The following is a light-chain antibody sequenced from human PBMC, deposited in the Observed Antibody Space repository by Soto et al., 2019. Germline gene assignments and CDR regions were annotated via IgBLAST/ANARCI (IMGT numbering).Light chain of an antibody. V-gene: IGKV1-5*03. J-gene: IGKJ1*01. CDR1: QSISNW. CDR3: QQYSSYWT. Sequence: DIQMTHSPSTLSASVGDRVTITCRASQSISNWLAWYQQKPGRAPKLLIYRASSLESGVPSRFSGSGSETEFTLTISSLQPDDSASYYCQQYSSYWTFGQGTKVDI. CDR2: RAS.